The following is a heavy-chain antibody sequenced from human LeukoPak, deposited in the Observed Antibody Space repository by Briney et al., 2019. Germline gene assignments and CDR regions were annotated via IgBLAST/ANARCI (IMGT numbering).Heavy chain of an antibody. Sequence: ASVKVSCKASGYTFTGYYMHWVRQAPGQGLEWMGIINPSGGSTSYAQKFQGRVTMTRDMSTSTVYMELSSLRSEDTAVYYCARDRGYYYDSSGPFDYWGQGTLVTVSS. CDR2: INPSGGST. CDR1: GYTFTGYY. V-gene: IGHV1-46*01. D-gene: IGHD3-22*01. J-gene: IGHJ4*02. CDR3: ARDRGYYYDSSGPFDY.